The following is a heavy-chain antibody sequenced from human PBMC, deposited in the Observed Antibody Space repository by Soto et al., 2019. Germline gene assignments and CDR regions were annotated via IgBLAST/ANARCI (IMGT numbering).Heavy chain of an antibody. J-gene: IGHJ6*02. Sequence: SQTLSLTCAISGDSVSNNSAAWNWIRQSPSRGLEWLGRTYYRSKWYNDYAVSMKSRIIINPDTSKNQFTLQLNSLTPADTAVYFCARDNQGYLSNGMDVWGQGPTVTVAS. CDR1: GDSVSNNSAA. CDR3: ARDNQGYLSNGMDV. V-gene: IGHV6-1*01. CDR2: TYYRSKWYN. D-gene: IGHD3-16*02.